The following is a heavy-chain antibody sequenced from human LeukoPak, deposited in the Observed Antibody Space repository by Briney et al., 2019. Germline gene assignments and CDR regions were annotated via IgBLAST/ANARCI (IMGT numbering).Heavy chain of an antibody. J-gene: IGHJ4*02. CDR3: ARGPSGYHNT. CDR1: GFTFNKSP. Sequence: GGSLRLSCAASGFTFNKSPMTWVRQALGKGLEWVSTVSDTGGDTYHADSVKGRFTISRDNSKNTLYLQMNSLRAEDTAVYYCARGPSGYHNTGGQGTLVTVSS. CDR2: VSDTGGDT. D-gene: IGHD5-12*01. V-gene: IGHV3-23*01.